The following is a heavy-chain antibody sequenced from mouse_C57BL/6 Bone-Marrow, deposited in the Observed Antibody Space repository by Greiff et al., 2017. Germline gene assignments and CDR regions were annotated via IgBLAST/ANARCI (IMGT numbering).Heavy chain of an antibody. J-gene: IGHJ1*03. D-gene: IGHD1-1*01. CDR3: ARGYYGSRGGWYFDV. CDR2: IHPNSGST. V-gene: IGHV1-64*01. Sequence: VQLQQSGAELVKPGASVKLSCKASGYTFTSYWMHWVKQRPGQGLEWSGMIHPNSGSTNYNEKFKSKATLTVDKSSSTADLQLSSLTSEDSAVYYCARGYYGSRGGWYFDVWGTGTTVTVSS. CDR1: GYTFTSYW.